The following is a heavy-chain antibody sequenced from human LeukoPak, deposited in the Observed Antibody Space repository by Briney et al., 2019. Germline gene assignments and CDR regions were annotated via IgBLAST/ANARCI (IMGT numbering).Heavy chain of an antibody. V-gene: IGHV3-23*01. J-gene: IGHJ2*01. CDR1: GFNFSSYA. CDR3: AKDPEGARGWYFDL. CDR2: ISDSGGDT. Sequence: GGSLRLSCAASGFNFSSYAMRWVRQAPVKGPDLVSSISDSGGDTYYADSVKGRFTISRDNSKNTLYLQMNSLRAEDTAVYYCAKDPEGARGWYFDLWGRGTLVTVSS. D-gene: IGHD1-14*01.